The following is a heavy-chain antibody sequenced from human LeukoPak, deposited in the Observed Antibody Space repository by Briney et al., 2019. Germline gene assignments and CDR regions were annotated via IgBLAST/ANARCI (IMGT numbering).Heavy chain of an antibody. J-gene: IGHJ4*02. CDR3: ARDQRVYYGSGSYSSSDY. CDR1: GFTFSSYS. CDR2: ISSSSNYI. V-gene: IGHV3-21*01. D-gene: IGHD3-10*01. Sequence: GGSLRLSCAASGFTFSSYSMNWVRQAPGKGLEWVSSISSSSNYIYYADSVKGRLTISRDNAKNSLYLQMNSLRAEDTAVYYCARDQRVYYGSGSYSSSDYWGQGTPVIVSS.